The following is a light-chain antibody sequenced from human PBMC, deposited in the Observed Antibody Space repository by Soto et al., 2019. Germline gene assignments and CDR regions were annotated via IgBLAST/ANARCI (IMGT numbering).Light chain of an antibody. V-gene: IGLV2-8*01. CDR3: SSYAGIHIV. J-gene: IGLJ1*01. CDR1: SSDVGGYNY. Sequence: QSALTQPPSASGSPGQSVAISCTGTSSDVGGYNYVSWYQQHPGKAPKLMIYEVSKRPSGVPDRFSGSKSGNTASLTVSGLQAEDEADYYCSSYAGIHIVFGPGTKLTVL. CDR2: EVS.